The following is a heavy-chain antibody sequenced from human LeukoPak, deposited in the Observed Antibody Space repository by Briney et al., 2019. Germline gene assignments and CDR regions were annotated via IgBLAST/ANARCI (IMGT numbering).Heavy chain of an antibody. D-gene: IGHD4-17*01. Sequence: SQTLSLTCTISGGSISSGGYYWSWIRQHPGKGLEWIGYFYYSGSTYYNPSLKSRVTISVDTSKNQFSLKLSSVTAADTAVYYCARGYGDYVNPHVDYWGQGTLVTVSS. CDR1: GGSISSGGYY. CDR3: ARGYGDYVNPHVDY. J-gene: IGHJ4*02. V-gene: IGHV4-31*03. CDR2: FYYSGST.